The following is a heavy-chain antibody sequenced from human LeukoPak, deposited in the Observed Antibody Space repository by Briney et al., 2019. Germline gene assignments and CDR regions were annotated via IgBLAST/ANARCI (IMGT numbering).Heavy chain of an antibody. CDR2: ISYDGSNK. CDR1: GFTFSSYG. J-gene: IGHJ4*02. CDR3: AETTFDY. D-gene: IGHD1-1*01. Sequence: PGRSLRLSCAASGFTFSSYGMHWVRQAPGKGLEWVAVISYDGSNKYYADSVKGRFTISRDNSKNTLYLQMNSLRAEDTAVYYCAETTFDYWGQGTLVTVSS. V-gene: IGHV3-30*05.